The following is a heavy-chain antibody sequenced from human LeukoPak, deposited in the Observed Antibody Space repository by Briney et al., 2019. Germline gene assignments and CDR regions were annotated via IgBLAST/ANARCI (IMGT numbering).Heavy chain of an antibody. J-gene: IGHJ4*02. CDR2: IKEDGSER. CDR1: AFIFSGHW. CDR3: AKTLDVSRWNYFDY. D-gene: IGHD6-13*01. V-gene: IGHV3-7*03. Sequence: GGSLRLSCEGSAFIFSGHWMNWVRQTPGKGLEWVASIKEDGSERQYVDSVKGRFSISRDNTKGSLFLQLNSLRAEDTAVYYCAKTLDVSRWNYFDYWGQGTLVTVSS.